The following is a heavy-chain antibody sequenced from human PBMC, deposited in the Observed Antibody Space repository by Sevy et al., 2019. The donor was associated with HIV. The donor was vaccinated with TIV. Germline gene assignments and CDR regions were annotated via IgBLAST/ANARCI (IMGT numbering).Heavy chain of an antibody. V-gene: IGHV1-24*01. J-gene: IGHJ5*02. CDR3: ATDLMVRGVITSNWFDP. CDR1: GYTLTELS. D-gene: IGHD3-10*01. CDR2: FDPEDGET. Sequence: ASVKVSCKVSGYTLTELSMHWVQQAPGKGLEWMGGFDPEDGETIYAQKFQGRVTMTEDTSTDPAYMELSSLRSEDTAVYYCATDLMVRGVITSNWFDPWGQGTLVTVSS.